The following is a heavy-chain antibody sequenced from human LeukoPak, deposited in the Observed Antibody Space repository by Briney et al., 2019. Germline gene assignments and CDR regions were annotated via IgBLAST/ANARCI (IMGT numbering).Heavy chain of an antibody. CDR1: GYTFTSYG. V-gene: IGHV1-18*01. CDR2: NSAYNGNT. CDR3: ARDLYGDYGKYYYYMDV. Sequence: ASVKVSCKASGYTFTSYGISWVRQAPGQGLEWMGWNSAYNGNTNYAQKFQGRVTMTRDTSISTAYMELSRLRSDDTAVYYCARDLYGDYGKYYYYMDVWGKGTTVTVSS. J-gene: IGHJ6*03. D-gene: IGHD4-17*01.